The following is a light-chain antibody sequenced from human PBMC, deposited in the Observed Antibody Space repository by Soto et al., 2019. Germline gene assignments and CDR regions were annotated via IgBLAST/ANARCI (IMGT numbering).Light chain of an antibody. CDR3: QQYNSYLIT. Sequence: DLQMTQSPSTLSASVGERVTITCRTSQSISSWLAWYQQKPGKAPKLLIYKASSLESGVPSRFSGSGSGTEFTLTISSLQPDDFATYYCQQYNSYLITFGQGTRLEIK. J-gene: IGKJ5*01. CDR2: KAS. V-gene: IGKV1-5*03. CDR1: QSISSW.